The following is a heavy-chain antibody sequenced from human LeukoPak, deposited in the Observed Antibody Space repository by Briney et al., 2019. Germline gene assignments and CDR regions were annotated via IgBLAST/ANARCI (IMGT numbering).Heavy chain of an antibody. D-gene: IGHD3-22*01. Sequence: PSETLSLTCTVSGGSISSYYWSWIRQPPGKGLECIGYIYYSGSTNYNPSLKSRVTISVDTSKNQFSLKLSSVTAADTAVYYCARVGHYYDSSGFDYWGQGTLVTVSS. CDR3: ARVGHYYDSSGFDY. V-gene: IGHV4-59*01. CDR2: IYYSGST. J-gene: IGHJ4*02. CDR1: GGSISSYY.